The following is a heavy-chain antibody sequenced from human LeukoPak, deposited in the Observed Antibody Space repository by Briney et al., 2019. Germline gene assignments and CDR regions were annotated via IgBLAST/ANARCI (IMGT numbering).Heavy chain of an antibody. Sequence: SETLSLTCAVYGVSFSGYYRSWLRQPPGKGLEWIGEINHSGSTNYNPSLKSRVTISVATTKTQFSLKLSSVTAADTAVYYCARGVVLWFGEPHWFDPWGQGTLVTVSS. V-gene: IGHV4-34*01. D-gene: IGHD3-10*01. CDR3: ARGVVLWFGEPHWFDP. CDR1: GVSFSGYY. CDR2: INHSGST. J-gene: IGHJ5*02.